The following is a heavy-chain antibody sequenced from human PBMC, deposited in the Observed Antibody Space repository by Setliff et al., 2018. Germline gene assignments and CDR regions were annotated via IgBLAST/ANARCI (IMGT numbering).Heavy chain of an antibody. V-gene: IGHV1-69*13. CDR2: IIPVLRTA. J-gene: IGHJ4*02. CDR1: GGTFRTDG. D-gene: IGHD3-22*01. CDR3: ARDTRDKYDSSGYYLSLDS. Sequence: ASVKVSCKASGGTFRTDGFSWVRQAPGQGLEWMGRIIPVLRTANYAQKFRGRVTITADEVARTAYMELSTLRSEDTAVYYCARDTRDKYDSSGYYLSLDSWGQGSLVTVSS.